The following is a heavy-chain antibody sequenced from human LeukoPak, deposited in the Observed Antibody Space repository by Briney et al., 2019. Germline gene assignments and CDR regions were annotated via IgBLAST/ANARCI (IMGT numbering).Heavy chain of an antibody. CDR2: IYYSGST. CDR3: ARSYYYDYRQIDY. CDR1: GDSISTSSYS. D-gene: IGHD3-22*01. J-gene: IGHJ4*02. Sequence: SETLSLTCTVSGDSISTSSYSWGWLRQPPGKGLEWLGSIYYSGSTYYNPSLKSRVTISVDTSKNQFSLNLYSVTAADTAVFYCARSYYYDYRQIDYWGQGTLVTVSS. V-gene: IGHV4-39*01.